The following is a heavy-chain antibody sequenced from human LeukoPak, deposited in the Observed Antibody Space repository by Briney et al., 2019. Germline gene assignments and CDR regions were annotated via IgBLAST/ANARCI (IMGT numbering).Heavy chain of an antibody. CDR1: GYTFTGYY. J-gene: IGHJ4*02. V-gene: IGHV1-2*02. CDR3: ARDSTPSLMITFGGADY. CDR2: INPNSGGT. Sequence: GASVKVSCKASGYTFTGYYMHWVRQAPGQGLEWMGWINPNSGGTNYAQKFQGRVTMTRDTSISTAYMELSRLRSDDTAVYYCARDSTPSLMITFGGADYWGQGTLVTVSS. D-gene: IGHD3-16*01.